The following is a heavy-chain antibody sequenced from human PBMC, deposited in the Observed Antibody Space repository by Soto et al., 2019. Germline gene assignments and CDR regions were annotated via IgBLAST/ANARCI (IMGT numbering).Heavy chain of an antibody. CDR2: IYATGTT. J-gene: IGHJ5*02. D-gene: IGHD1-1*01. V-gene: IGHV4-4*07. CDR3: VRDGTKTLRDWFDP. Sequence: TSETLSLTCTVSGASISGFYWSWIRKSAGKGLEWIGRIYATGTTDYNPSLKSRVVMSVDTSKKQFSLKLRSVTAADMAVYYCVRDGTKTLRDWFDPWGQGISVTVSS. CDR1: GASISGFY.